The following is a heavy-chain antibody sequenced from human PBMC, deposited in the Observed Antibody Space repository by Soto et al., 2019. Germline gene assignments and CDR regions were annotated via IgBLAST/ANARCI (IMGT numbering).Heavy chain of an antibody. CDR2: IIGSDDST. CDR3: ARGPGYYFDY. V-gene: IGHV3-23*01. J-gene: IGHJ4*02. Sequence: SGFTFSNYAMSWVRQAPGKGLEWVSAIIGSDDSTYYANSVKGRFTISRDNSKNTLYLQMGSLRAEDMAVYYCARGPGYYFDYWGQGTLVTVSS. CDR1: GFTFSNYA.